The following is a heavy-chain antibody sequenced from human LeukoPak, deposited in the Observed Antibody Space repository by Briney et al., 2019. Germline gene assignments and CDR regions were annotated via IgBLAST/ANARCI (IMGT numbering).Heavy chain of an antibody. CDR2: IWFDGSNK. CDR1: GFTFSGYW. J-gene: IGHJ4*02. V-gene: IGHV3-33*08. D-gene: IGHD1-14*01. Sequence: GGSLRLSCAASGFTFSGYWMSWVRQAPGKGLEWVAVIWFDGSNKYYADSVKGRFTISRDNSKDTLYLQMSSLRVEDTALYYCARASGPFDYWGQGTLVTVSS. CDR3: ARASGPFDY.